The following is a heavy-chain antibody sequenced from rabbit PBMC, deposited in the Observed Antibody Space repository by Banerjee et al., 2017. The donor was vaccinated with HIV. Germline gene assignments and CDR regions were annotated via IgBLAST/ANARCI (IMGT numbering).Heavy chain of an antibody. D-gene: IGHD6-1*01. CDR3: ARGDYYTYGYAGYAYATGYYFNL. J-gene: IGHJ4*01. Sequence: QEQLEESGGDLVKPEGSLTLTCTASGFSFSSSYFMCWVRQAPGKGLEWIACIYAGSSGSTYYASWAKGRFTISKTSSTTVTLQMTSLTAADTATYFCARGDYYTYGYAGYAYATGYYFNLWGQGTLVTVS. CDR2: IYAGSSGST. CDR1: GFSFSSSYF. V-gene: IGHV1S45*01.